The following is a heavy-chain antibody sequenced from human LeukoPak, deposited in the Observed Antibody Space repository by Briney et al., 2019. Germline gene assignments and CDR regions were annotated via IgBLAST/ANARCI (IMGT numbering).Heavy chain of an antibody. D-gene: IGHD3-3*01. V-gene: IGHV3-21*01. CDR2: ISSSSSYI. CDR3: GRWSSGFDY. J-gene: IGHJ4*02. Sequence: GGSLRLSCAASGFTFSSYGMHWLRPAPGKGVEWVSSISSSSSYIYYADSVKGRFTIARDNAKNSLYLQRNSLRAEDTAVYYCGRWSSGFDYWGQGTLVTVSS. CDR1: GFTFSSYG.